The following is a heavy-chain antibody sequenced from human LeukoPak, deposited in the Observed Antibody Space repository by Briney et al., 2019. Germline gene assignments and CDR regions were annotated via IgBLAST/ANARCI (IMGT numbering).Heavy chain of an antibody. D-gene: IGHD4-17*01. V-gene: IGHV3-21*01. CDR2: ISSRSTYI. CDR3: AKGGRTVTTNYYMDI. J-gene: IGHJ6*03. Sequence: GGSLRLSCAASGVAIRSYSMNWVRQAPGKGLEWVSSISSRSTYIYYADSVKGRFTISRDNAKDSLYLQMNSLRAEDTAVYFCAKGGRTVTTNYYMDIWGKGTTVTISS. CDR1: GVAIRSYS.